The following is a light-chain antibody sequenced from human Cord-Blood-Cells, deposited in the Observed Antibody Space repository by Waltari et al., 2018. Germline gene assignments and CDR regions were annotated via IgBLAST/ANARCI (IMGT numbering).Light chain of an antibody. V-gene: IGKV1-39*01. CDR1: QSISSY. Sequence: DIQMTQSLSSPSASVAHRVTITCRASQSISSYLNWYQQKPGKAPKLLIYAASSLQSGVPSRFSGSGSGTDFTLTISSLQPEDFATYYCQQSYSTPYTFGQGTKLEIK. J-gene: IGKJ2*01. CDR2: AAS. CDR3: QQSYSTPYT.